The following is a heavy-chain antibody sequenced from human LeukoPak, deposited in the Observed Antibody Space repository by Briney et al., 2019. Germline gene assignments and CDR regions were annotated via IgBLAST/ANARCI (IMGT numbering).Heavy chain of an antibody. J-gene: IGHJ3*02. CDR1: GGTFSSYA. V-gene: IGHV1-69*01. CDR2: IIPIFGTA. D-gene: IGHD2-21*02. CDR3: ARAGLAYCGGDCYSYAFDI. Sequence: SVKVSCKASGGTFSSYAISWVRQAPGQGLEWMGGIIPIFGTANYAQKFQGRVTITADESTSTAYMELSSLRSEDTAVYYCARAGLAYCGGDCYSYAFDIWGQGTMVTVSS.